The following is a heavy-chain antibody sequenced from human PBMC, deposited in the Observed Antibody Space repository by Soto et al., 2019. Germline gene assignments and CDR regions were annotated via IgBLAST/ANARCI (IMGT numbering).Heavy chain of an antibody. J-gene: IGHJ4*02. V-gene: IGHV3-21*04. D-gene: IGHD2-15*01. CDR3: ARDPPHGGTSSWDADS. CDR1: GFIFTTNS. Sequence: SGGSLRLSCEASGFIFTTNSMNWVRQVPGKGLQWLSSISSSGTFKSYGDSVKGRFTISRDNAKNSLFLQMNNLSGEDTGLYYCARDPPHGGTSSWDADSWGPGTLVTGSS. CDR2: ISSSGTFK.